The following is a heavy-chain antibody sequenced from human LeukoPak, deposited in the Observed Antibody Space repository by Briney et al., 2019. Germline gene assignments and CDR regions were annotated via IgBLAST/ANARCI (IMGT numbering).Heavy chain of an antibody. CDR3: ARDGIAADYYYYYMDV. CDR1: GFTFSSYA. V-gene: IGHV3-30*01. D-gene: IGHD6-13*01. J-gene: IGHJ6*03. Sequence: GRSLRLSCAASGFTFSSYAMHWVRQAPGKGLEWVAVISYDGSNKYYADSVKGRFTISRDNSKNTLYLQMNSLRAEDTAVYYCARDGIAADYYYYYMDVWAKGPRSPSP. CDR2: ISYDGSNK.